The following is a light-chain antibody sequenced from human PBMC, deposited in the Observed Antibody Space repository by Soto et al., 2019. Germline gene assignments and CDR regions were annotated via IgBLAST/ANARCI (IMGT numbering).Light chain of an antibody. J-gene: IGKJ4*01. CDR2: GAS. CDR1: QSVSSSY. CDR3: QQYYSTPVT. Sequence: EIVLTQSPGTLSLSPGERATLSCRASQSVSSSYLAWYQQKPGQAPRLLIYGASSRATGIPDRFSGSGSGTDFTLTISSLQAEDVAVYYCQQYYSTPVTFGGGTKVEIK. V-gene: IGKV3-20*01.